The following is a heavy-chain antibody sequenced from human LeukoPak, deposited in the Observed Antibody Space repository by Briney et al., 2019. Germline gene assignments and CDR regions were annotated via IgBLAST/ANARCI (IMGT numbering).Heavy chain of an antibody. D-gene: IGHD3-10*01. V-gene: IGHV5-51*01. CDR2: IYPSDSDT. CDR1: GYSFTSYW. CDR3: VRFGSTRIDY. Sequence: GGSLKISCKGSGYSFTSYWIGWVRQMPGKGLEWMGIIYPSDSDTRYSPSFQGQVTISADKSITTAYLQWSSLKASDTAIYYCVRFGSTRIDYWGQGTLVTVSS. J-gene: IGHJ4*02.